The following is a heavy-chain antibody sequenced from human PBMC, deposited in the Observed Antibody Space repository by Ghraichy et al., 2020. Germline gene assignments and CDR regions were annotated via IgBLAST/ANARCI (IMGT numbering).Heavy chain of an antibody. V-gene: IGHV4-4*07. CDR1: GGSISSYY. CDR2: IYTSGST. Sequence: SETLSLTCTVSGGSISSYYWSWIRQPAGKGLEWIGRIYTSGSTNYNPSLKSRVTMSVDTSKNQFSLKLSSVTAADTAVYYCARVSSGYENYYYYGMDVWGQGTTVTVSS. J-gene: IGHJ6*02. CDR3: ARVSSGYENYYYYGMDV. D-gene: IGHD5-12*01.